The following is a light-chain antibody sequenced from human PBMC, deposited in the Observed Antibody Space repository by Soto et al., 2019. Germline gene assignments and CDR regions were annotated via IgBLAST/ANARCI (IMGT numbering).Light chain of an antibody. J-gene: IGKJ3*01. CDR2: AAS. CDR1: QGISNY. V-gene: IGKV1-27*01. Sequence: DIQMTQSPSCLSASVGDRVTITCRASQGISNYVAWYQQRPGKAPKLLIYAASTLQSGVPSRFSGSESGTDFTLTISGLQPEDVATYYCQKYDSAPLFTFGPGTKVEIK. CDR3: QKYDSAPLFT.